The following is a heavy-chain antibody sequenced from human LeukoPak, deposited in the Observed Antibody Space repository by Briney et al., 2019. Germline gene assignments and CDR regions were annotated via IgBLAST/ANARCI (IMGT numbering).Heavy chain of an antibody. J-gene: IGHJ5*02. CDR2: IYYSGST. CDR3: ARDSGSYHNWFDP. Sequence: SETLSLTCTVSGGSISSGGYYWSWIRQHPGKGLEWIGYIYYSGSTYYNPSLKSRVTISVDTSKNQFSLKLSSVTAADTAVYYCARDSGSYHNWFDPWGQGTLVTVSS. CDR1: GGSISSGGYY. V-gene: IGHV4-31*03. D-gene: IGHD1-26*01.